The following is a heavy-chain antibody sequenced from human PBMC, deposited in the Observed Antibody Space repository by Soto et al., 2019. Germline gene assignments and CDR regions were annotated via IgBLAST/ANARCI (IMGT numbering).Heavy chain of an antibody. CDR2: IYYSGST. CDR1: GGSISSYY. D-gene: IGHD6-13*01. CDR3: ARTRYGTYYFDY. Sequence: SETLSLTCTVSGGSISSYYWSWIRQPPGKGLEWIGYIYYSGSTNYNPSLKSRVTISVDTSKNQFSLKLSSVTAADTAVYYCARTRYGTYYFDYWGQGTLVTVSS. J-gene: IGHJ4*02. V-gene: IGHV4-59*01.